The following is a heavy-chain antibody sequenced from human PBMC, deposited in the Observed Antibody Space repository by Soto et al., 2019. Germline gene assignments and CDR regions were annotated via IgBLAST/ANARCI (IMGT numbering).Heavy chain of an antibody. Sequence: QVQVVQSGVEVRRPGSSVKVSCKASGDTFKNCVISWVRQAPGQGLEWMGGIIPLFGTTDFAQRFQGRLTITTDESPTTAYRKLSRLRSEDTAMYYCAAELGFGKLSVVWGQGTTVIVSS. D-gene: IGHD3-10*01. CDR2: IIPLFGTT. CDR1: GDTFKNCV. J-gene: IGHJ6*02. V-gene: IGHV1-69*01. CDR3: AAELGFGKLSVV.